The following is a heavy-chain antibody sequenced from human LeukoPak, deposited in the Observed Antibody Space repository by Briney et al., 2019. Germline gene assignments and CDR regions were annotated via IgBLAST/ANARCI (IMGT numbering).Heavy chain of an antibody. CDR2: ITSRSSYI. Sequence: GGSLRLSCRVSGISFSGQTMHWVRQAPGKGLEWVSSITSRSSYISYGDSVKGRFTISRDNAKQSLYLQMNSLGPEDMAVYYCATPGEYCSGSRCSFDWWGQGTLVTASS. CDR1: GISFSGQT. J-gene: IGHJ4*02. CDR3: ATPGEYCSGSRCSFDW. V-gene: IGHV3-21*01. D-gene: IGHD2-15*01.